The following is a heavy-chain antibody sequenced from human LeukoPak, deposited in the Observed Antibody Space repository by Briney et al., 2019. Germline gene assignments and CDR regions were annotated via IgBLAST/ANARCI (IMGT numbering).Heavy chain of an antibody. D-gene: IGHD6-19*01. CDR3: AKDKNQWLVLPDY. Sequence: GGSLRLSCAASGFTFDDYAMHWVRQAPGKGLEWVSGISWNSGSIGYADSVKGRFTISRDNAKNSLYLQMNSLRAEDTALYYCAKDKNQWLVLPDYWGQGTLVTVSS. V-gene: IGHV3-9*01. J-gene: IGHJ4*02. CDR1: GFTFDDYA. CDR2: ISWNSGSI.